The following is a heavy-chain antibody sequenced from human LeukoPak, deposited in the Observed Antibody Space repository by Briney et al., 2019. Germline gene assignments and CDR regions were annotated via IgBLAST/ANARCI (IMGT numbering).Heavy chain of an antibody. Sequence: GGSLRLSCTASGFTFDDYPVNWFRQAPGKGLEWVGFIRKKAFGGTPEYAASVKDRFTISRDDSKSIAFLQMNRLKTEDTALYYCSSVVAAFDYWGQGTLVTVSS. V-gene: IGHV3-49*03. D-gene: IGHD3-22*01. J-gene: IGHJ4*02. CDR1: GFTFDDYP. CDR2: IRKKAFGGTP. CDR3: SSVVAAFDY.